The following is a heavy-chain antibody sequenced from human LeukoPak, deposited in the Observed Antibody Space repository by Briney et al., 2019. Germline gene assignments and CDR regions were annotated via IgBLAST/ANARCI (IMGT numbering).Heavy chain of an antibody. V-gene: IGHV3-23*01. CDR1: GFTFSDYA. CDR3: AKGRGANCDGDCSSRILDC. Sequence: GGSLRLSCAAPGFTFSDYAMTWVRQAPGKGLEWVSIISANSGDSYYYADSVRGRFTISRDNSKNTLYLHMNIMRAEDTAVYFCAKGRGANCDGDCSSRILDCWGQGTLVTVSS. CDR2: ISANSGDS. J-gene: IGHJ4*02. D-gene: IGHD2-21*02.